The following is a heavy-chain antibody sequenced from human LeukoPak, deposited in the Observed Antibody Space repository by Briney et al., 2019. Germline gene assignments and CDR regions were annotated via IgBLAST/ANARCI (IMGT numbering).Heavy chain of an antibody. J-gene: IGHJ3*02. CDR1: GFTFSSYG. Sequence: GGSLRLSCAASGFTFSSYGMHWVRQAPGKGPEWVAVIWYDGSNRYYADSVRGRFTISRDNSKNTLYLQMNSLGAEDTAVYYCARTLTKDYYDDSGYYGAFDIWGQGTMVTVS. CDR2: IWYDGSNR. D-gene: IGHD3-22*01. CDR3: ARTLTKDYYDDSGYYGAFDI. V-gene: IGHV3-33*01.